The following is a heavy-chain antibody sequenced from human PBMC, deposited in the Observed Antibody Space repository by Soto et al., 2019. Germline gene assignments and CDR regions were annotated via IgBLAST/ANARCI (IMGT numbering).Heavy chain of an antibody. CDR1: GDSVSSNGAA. CDR3: ARDPPGFHRAFDF. CDR2: TYYRSRWYS. V-gene: IGHV6-1*01. Sequence: SQTLSLTCAISGDSVSSNGAAWNWIRQSPSRGLEWLGRTYYRSRWYSDYAPSVKSRITVNPDTSQNQFSLQLNSVTPEDTAIYYCARDPPGFHRAFDFWGQGTLVTV. J-gene: IGHJ4*02.